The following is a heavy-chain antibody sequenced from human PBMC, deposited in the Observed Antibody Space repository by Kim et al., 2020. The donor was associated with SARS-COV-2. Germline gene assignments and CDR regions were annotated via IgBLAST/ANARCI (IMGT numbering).Heavy chain of an antibody. D-gene: IGHD3-10*01. CDR3: ARAMGSGSDAFDI. J-gene: IGHJ3*02. V-gene: IGHV1-69*01. Sequence: YAQKCRGRVTITADESTSTAYMALSSLRSEDTAVYYCARAMGSGSDAFDIWGQGTMVTVSS.